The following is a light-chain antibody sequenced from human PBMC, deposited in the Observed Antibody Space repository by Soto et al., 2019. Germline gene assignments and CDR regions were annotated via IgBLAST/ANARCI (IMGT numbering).Light chain of an antibody. CDR2: EVS. Sequence: QSALTQPASVSASPGQSITISCTGSSSDVGGYNHVSWYQQHPGKAPKLMIYEVSNRPSGVSNRFSGSKSGNTASLTISGLQAEDEADYYCSSYTTSTTRIIFGGGTKLTVL. J-gene: IGLJ2*01. CDR3: SSYTTSTTRII. CDR1: SSDVGGYNH. V-gene: IGLV2-14*01.